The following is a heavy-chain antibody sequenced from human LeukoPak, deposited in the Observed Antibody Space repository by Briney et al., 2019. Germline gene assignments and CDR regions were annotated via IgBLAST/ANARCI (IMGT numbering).Heavy chain of an antibody. CDR2: IYHSGST. J-gene: IGHJ6*03. V-gene: IGHV4-38-2*02. CDR3: ARRGRLGYYYMDV. CDR1: GYSITSGYY. Sequence: SETLSLTCTVSGYSITSGYYWGWIRQPPGKGLEWIGTIYHSGSTYYNPSLKSRVTISVDTSKNQFSLKLSSVTAADTAVYYCARRGRLGYYYMDVWGNGTTVTVSS. D-gene: IGHD7-27*01.